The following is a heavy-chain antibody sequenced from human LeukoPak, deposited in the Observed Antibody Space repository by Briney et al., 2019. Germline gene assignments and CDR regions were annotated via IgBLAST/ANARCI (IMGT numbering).Heavy chain of an antibody. Sequence: SETLSLTCAVYGGSFSGYYWSWIRQPPGKGLEWIGEINHSGSTNYNPSLKSRVTISVDTSKNQFSLKLSSVTAADTAVYYCARRTNYYDSSGYYHAYYDYWGQGTLVTVSS. CDR3: ARRTNYYDSSGYYHAYYDY. CDR1: GGSFSGYY. CDR2: INHSGST. J-gene: IGHJ4*02. V-gene: IGHV4-34*01. D-gene: IGHD3-22*01.